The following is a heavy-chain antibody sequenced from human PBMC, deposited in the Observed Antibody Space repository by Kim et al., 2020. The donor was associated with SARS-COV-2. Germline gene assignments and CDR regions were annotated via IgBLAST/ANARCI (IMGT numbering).Heavy chain of an antibody. CDR2: IIPVYGTS. Sequence: SVKVSCKASGGTSRNYGINWVRQAPGQGLEWLGGIIPVYGTSNYAQKFQGRVTITADESSSTAYMELNSLTSEDTAVYYCARALTLIVDYFFDYWGQGTLVTVSS. CDR1: GGTSRNYG. CDR3: ARALTLIVDYFFDY. J-gene: IGHJ4*01. D-gene: IGHD3-22*01. V-gene: IGHV1-69*13.